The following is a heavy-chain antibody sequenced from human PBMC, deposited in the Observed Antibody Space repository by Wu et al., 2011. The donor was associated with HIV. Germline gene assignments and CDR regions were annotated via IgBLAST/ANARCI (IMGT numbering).Heavy chain of an antibody. Sequence: QVQLVQSGAEVKKPGASVKVSCKASGYTFTSDYMHWVRQAPGQGLEWMGWMNPNSGGTSYVQKFQGRVTMTRDTSISTAYMELSRLTSDDTAVYYCAKEGKYCTSASCLAHFDYWAREPRSPSPQ. V-gene: IGHV1-2*02. CDR2: MNPNSGGT. D-gene: IGHD2-2*01. J-gene: IGHJ4*02. CDR3: AKEGKYCTSASCLAHFDY. CDR1: GYTFTSDY.